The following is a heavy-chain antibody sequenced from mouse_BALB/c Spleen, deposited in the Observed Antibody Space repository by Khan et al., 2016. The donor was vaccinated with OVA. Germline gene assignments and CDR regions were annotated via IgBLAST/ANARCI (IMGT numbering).Heavy chain of an antibody. Sequence: EVELVESGPELVKPGASVKISCKASGYSFTGYFMNWVMQSHGKSLEWIGRINPHIGETLYNQKFKGQATLTVDESSRTAHMELRSLASEDSAVYYCARKNGSDFDYWGQGTTLTVSS. CDR2: INPHIGET. CDR1: GYSFTGYF. V-gene: IGHV1-20*02. CDR3: ARKNGSDFDY. J-gene: IGHJ2*01. D-gene: IGHD1-1*01.